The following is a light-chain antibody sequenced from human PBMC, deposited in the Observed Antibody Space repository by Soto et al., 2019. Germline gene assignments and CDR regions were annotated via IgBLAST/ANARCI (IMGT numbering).Light chain of an antibody. CDR1: QSISSW. V-gene: IGKV1-5*03. J-gene: IGKJ2*02. Sequence: EIQMTQSPSTLSASVGDRVTITCRASQSISSWLAWYQQKPGKAPKLLIYKASSLESGVPSRFSGSGSGTEFTLTISILQPDDFATYYCQQYNSYSPCTFGQGTKLEIK. CDR2: KAS. CDR3: QQYNSYSPCT.